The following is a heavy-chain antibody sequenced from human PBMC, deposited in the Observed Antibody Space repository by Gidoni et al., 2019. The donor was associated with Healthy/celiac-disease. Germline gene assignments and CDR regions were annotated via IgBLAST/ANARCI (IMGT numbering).Heavy chain of an antibody. V-gene: IGHV3-23*01. Sequence: EVQLLESGGGLVQPGGSLRLSCAASGFPFSSYAMSWVRQAPGKGLEWVSAISGSGGSTYYADSVKGRFTISRDNSKNTLYLQMNSLRAEDTAVYYCAKDQGYCSGGSCYSAYYFDYWGQGTLVTVSS. CDR1: GFPFSSYA. CDR3: AKDQGYCSGGSCYSAYYFDY. CDR2: ISGSGGST. D-gene: IGHD2-15*01. J-gene: IGHJ4*02.